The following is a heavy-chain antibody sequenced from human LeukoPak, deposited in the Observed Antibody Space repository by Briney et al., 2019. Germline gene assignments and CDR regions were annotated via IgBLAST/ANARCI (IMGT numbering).Heavy chain of an antibody. CDR2: IYHSGST. D-gene: IGHD3-10*01. CDR3: ARRKINMVRGVTETVLDY. V-gene: IGHV4-38-2*02. CDR1: GYSISSGYY. J-gene: IGHJ4*02. Sequence: ETLSLTCTVSGYSISSGYYWGWIRQPPGKGLEWIGNIYHSGSTYYNPSLKSRVTISVDTSKNQFSLKLSSVTAADTAVYYCARRKINMVRGVTETVLDYWGQGTLVTVSS.